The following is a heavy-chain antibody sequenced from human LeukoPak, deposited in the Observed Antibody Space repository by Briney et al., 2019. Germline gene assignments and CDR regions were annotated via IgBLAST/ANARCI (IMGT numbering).Heavy chain of an antibody. CDR3: ARHLSSISSCPNY. D-gene: IGHD2-2*01. CDR2: IYPGNSDI. Sequence: GEPLKISCKGPGYRFASHWSAWAGQMPGKGREWMGGIYPGNSDITYSPSFQGQVTFSADKSVSTAYLHWSSLKASDTAIYYCARHLSSISSCPNYWGQGPLVTVSS. CDR1: GYRFASHW. J-gene: IGHJ4*02. V-gene: IGHV5-51*01.